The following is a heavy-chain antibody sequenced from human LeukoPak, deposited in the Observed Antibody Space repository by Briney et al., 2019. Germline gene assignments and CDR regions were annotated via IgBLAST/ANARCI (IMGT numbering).Heavy chain of an antibody. V-gene: IGHV4-4*07. Sequence: PSETLSLTCAVSGCTFSNYYWSWIRQPAGKGLEWIGRFYSSGTTNYNPSFRSRVSLSEDESKNQLSLKLYSVTAADTAVYYCVRDERLSGYPDYWGQGTLVTVSS. CDR3: VRDERLSGYPDY. J-gene: IGHJ4*02. CDR2: FYSSGTT. D-gene: IGHD3-22*01. CDR1: GCTFSNYY.